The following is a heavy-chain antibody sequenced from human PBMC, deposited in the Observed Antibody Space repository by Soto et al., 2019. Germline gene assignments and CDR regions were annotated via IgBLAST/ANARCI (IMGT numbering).Heavy chain of an antibody. J-gene: IGHJ4*02. CDR3: AKDKQYSLGHEVLDY. D-gene: IGHD3-16*01. CDR1: GFTFSSYS. Sequence: GGSLRLSCAASGFTFSSYSMNWVRQAPGKGLEWVSLISDSGDRTYYRDSVRGRFTISRDTSKNTLYLQMSSLRAEDTAIYYCAKDKQYSLGHEVLDYWGQGT. V-gene: IGHV3-23*01. CDR2: ISDSGDRT.